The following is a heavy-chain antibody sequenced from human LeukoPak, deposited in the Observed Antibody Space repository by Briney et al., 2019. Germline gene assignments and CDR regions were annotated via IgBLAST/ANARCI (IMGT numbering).Heavy chain of an antibody. D-gene: IGHD3-3*01. V-gene: IGHV3-30-3*01. Sequence: GGSLRPSCATSGFTFSSYAMHWVRQAPGKGLEWAASITYDGSTENYADSVRGRFTISRDNSKNTLSLEMNSLGPEDTAIYYCAREKRGGYYPGYWGQGTLVTVSS. CDR3: AREKRGGYYPGY. J-gene: IGHJ4*02. CDR1: GFTFSSYA. CDR2: ITYDGSTE.